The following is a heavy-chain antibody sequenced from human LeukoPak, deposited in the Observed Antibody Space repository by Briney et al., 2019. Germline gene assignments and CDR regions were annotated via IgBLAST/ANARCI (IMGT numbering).Heavy chain of an antibody. CDR2: IWYDGSNK. Sequence: QSGGSLRLSCAASGFTFSSYVMSWVRQAPGKGLEWVAVIWYDGSNKYYADSVKGRFTISRDNSKNTLYLQMNSLRAEDTAVYYCASAANYGDFDYWGQGALVTVSS. J-gene: IGHJ4*02. D-gene: IGHD1-7*01. CDR1: GFTFSSYV. CDR3: ASAANYGDFDY. V-gene: IGHV3-33*08.